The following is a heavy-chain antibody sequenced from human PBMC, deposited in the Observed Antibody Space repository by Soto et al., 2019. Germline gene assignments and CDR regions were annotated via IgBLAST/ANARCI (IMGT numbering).Heavy chain of an antibody. V-gene: IGHV1-2*04. J-gene: IGHJ6*02. CDR2: INPNSGGT. CDR1: GYTFTGYY. Sequence: ASVKVSCKASGYTFTGYYMHWVRQAPGQGLEWMGWINPNSGGTNYAQKFQGWVTMTRDTSISTAYMELSRLRSDDTAVYYCARDQAVVTPYYYYGMDVWGQGTTVTVSS. D-gene: IGHD2-21*02. CDR3: ARDQAVVTPYYYYGMDV.